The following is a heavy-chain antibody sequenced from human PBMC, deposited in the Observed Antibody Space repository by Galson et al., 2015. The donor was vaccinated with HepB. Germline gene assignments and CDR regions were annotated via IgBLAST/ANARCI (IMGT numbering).Heavy chain of an antibody. CDR3: ATNYYDSSGLYYFDY. V-gene: IGHV1-46*01. D-gene: IGHD3-22*01. CDR1: GYTFTSYY. Sequence: SVKVSCKASGYTFTSYYMHWVRQAPGQGLEWMGIINPSGGSTSYAQKFQGRVTMTRDTSTSTVYMELSSLGSEDTSVYYCATNYYDSSGLYYFDYWGQGTLVTVSS. J-gene: IGHJ4*02. CDR2: INPSGGST.